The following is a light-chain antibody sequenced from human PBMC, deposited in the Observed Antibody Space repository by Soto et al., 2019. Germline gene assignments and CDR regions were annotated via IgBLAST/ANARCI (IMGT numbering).Light chain of an antibody. CDR2: GAS. J-gene: IGKJ3*01. Sequence: ETVLTQSPGTLSFSPGERGTLSCSGVQSVSSSYLAWYHQKPGQAHRLLIYGASTRATGIPDTFSGSGSGTDFTLTINSLEPEDFAVYYCQKSGSSPTGPFGPGTQLDIK. V-gene: IGKV3-20*01. CDR1: QSVSSSY. CDR3: QKSGSSPTGP.